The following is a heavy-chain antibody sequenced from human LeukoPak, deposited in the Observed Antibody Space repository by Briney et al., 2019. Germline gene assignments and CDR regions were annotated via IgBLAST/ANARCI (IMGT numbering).Heavy chain of an antibody. V-gene: IGHV1-2*02. CDR1: GYTFTGYY. CDR2: INPNSGGT. D-gene: IGHD5-18*01. J-gene: IGHJ4*02. CDR3: ARDWDTAMVHFDY. Sequence: AAVKVSCKASGYTFTGYYMHWVRQAPGQGLEWMGWINPNSGGTNYAQKFQGRVTMTRDTSISTAYMELSRLRSDDTAVYYCARDWDTAMVHFDYWGQGTLVTVSS.